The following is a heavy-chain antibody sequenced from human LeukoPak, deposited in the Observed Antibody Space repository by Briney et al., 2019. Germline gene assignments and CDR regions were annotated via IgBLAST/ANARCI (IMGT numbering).Heavy chain of an antibody. V-gene: IGHV3-64D*06. CDR2: ISSDGLKT. CDR3: VKDGRYFDWLLPFDY. Sequence: PGGPLRLSCSASGFTFKTYSLHWVRQAPGKGLDYVSGISSDGLKTYYADSVKGRFIISRDNSKNTLYLQMISLRAEDSAVYHCVKDGRYFDWLLPFDYWGQGTLVTVSS. J-gene: IGHJ4*02. CDR1: GFTFKTYS. D-gene: IGHD3-9*01.